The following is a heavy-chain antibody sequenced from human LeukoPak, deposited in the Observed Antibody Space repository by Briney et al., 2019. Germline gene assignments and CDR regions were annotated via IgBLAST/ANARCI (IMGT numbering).Heavy chain of an antibody. CDR2: IKADGSEK. J-gene: IGHJ5*02. CDR1: GFTFSNAW. V-gene: IGHV3-7*01. CDR3: ARGITGPDT. Sequence: HPGGSLRLSCAASGFTFSNAWMIWVRQAPGKGLEWVGSIKADGSEKHYVDSMKGRFTISRDNAKNSVYLQMDSLRAEDTAVYYCARGITGPDTWGQGTLVTVSS. D-gene: IGHD3-3*01.